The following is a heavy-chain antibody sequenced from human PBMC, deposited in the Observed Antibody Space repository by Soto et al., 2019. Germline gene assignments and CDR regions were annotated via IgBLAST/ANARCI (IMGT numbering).Heavy chain of an antibody. D-gene: IGHD5-12*01. Sequence: PGGSLRLSCAASGFTFSSYGMHWVRQAPGKGLEWVAAIWYDGTTKNYADSVKGRFTISRDSSKNTVYLQMDSLKVEDTAVYYCARDVDRTSHLNWFDPWGQGVMVTVSS. V-gene: IGHV3-33*01. CDR1: GFTFSSYG. CDR2: IWYDGTTK. CDR3: ARDVDRTSHLNWFDP. J-gene: IGHJ5*02.